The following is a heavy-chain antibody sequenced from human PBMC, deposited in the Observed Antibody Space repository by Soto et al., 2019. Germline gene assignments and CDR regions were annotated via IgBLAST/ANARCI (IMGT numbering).Heavy chain of an antibody. Sequence: TSETLCLTCTVSAGSISDYEGSWIRQPPGKGLEWIGYIYYCGSTNYNPSLKSRVTISVDTSKNQFSLKLSSVTAADTAVHYCATAGRGAFDIWGQATMVTVSS. J-gene: IGHJ3*02. D-gene: IGHD6-19*01. CDR2: IYYCGST. V-gene: IGHV4-59*08. CDR3: ATAGRGAFDI. CDR1: AGSISDYE.